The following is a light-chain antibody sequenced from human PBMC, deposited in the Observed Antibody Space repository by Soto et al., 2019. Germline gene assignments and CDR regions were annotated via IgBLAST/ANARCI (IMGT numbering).Light chain of an antibody. V-gene: IGLV2-8*01. J-gene: IGLJ1*01. CDR3: SSYAGSNNYV. Sequence: QSALTQPPSASGSPGQSVTISCTRTSSDVGGYNYVSWYQQHPGKAPKVMIYEVSKRPSGVPDRFSGSKSGITASLTVSGLQAEDEADYYCSSYAGSNNYVFGTGTKVTVL. CDR1: SSDVGGYNY. CDR2: EVS.